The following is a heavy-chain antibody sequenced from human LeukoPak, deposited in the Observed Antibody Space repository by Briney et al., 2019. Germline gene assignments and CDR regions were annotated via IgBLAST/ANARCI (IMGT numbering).Heavy chain of an antibody. Sequence: PSETLSLTCTVSGGSISSGSYYWSWIRQPAGKGLEWIGRIYTSGSTNYNPSLKSRVTISVDTSKNQFSLKLSSVTAADTAVYYCARGRSPPNLVRVTMVRGVREYFDYWGQGTLVTVSS. D-gene: IGHD3-10*01. CDR1: GGSISSGSYY. J-gene: IGHJ4*02. CDR3: ARGRSPPNLVRVTMVRGVREYFDY. V-gene: IGHV4-61*02. CDR2: IYTSGST.